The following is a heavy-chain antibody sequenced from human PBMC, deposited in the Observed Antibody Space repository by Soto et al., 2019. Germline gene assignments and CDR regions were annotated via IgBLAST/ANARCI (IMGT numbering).Heavy chain of an antibody. V-gene: IGHV1-69*06. CDR3: AREGGVGATTGWD. CDR2: IIPIFGTA. J-gene: IGHJ4*02. CDR1: GGTFSSYA. D-gene: IGHD1-26*01. Sequence: QVQLVQSGAEVKKPGSSVKVSCKASGGTFSSYAISWVRQAPGQGLEWMGGIIPIFGTANYAQKFQGRVTITGDKSRSTAYMELSSLRSGDRAVYYCAREGGVGATTGWDWGQGTLVTVSS.